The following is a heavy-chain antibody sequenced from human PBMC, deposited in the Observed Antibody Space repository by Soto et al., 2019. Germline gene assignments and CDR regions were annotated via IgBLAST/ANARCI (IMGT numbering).Heavy chain of an antibody. CDR3: ARDHYGSGSYSS. D-gene: IGHD3-10*01. V-gene: IGHV3-23*01. CDR2: ISGSGGST. Sequence: EVQLLESGGGLVQPGGSLRLSCAASGFTFSSYAMSWVRQAPGKGLEWVSAISGSGGSTYYADSVKGRFTISRDNSKNTLYLQMNSLRAEDTAVYYCARDHYGSGSYSSWGQGTLVTVSS. CDR1: GFTFSSYA. J-gene: IGHJ4*02.